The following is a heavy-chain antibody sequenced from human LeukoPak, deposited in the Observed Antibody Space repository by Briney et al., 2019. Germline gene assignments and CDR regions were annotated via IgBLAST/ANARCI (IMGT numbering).Heavy chain of an antibody. CDR1: GFTFNTYA. J-gene: IGHJ6*02. V-gene: IGHV3-33*01. D-gene: IGHD2-15*01. Sequence: GGSLRLSCAASGFTFNTYATHWVRQAPGKGLEWVAIIWYDGSDKYYADSVRGRFAISRDNSKNTLYLQMNSLRAEDTAVYYCGRVGCTGGNCKPYAYYATDVWGQGTTVTVSS. CDR3: GRVGCTGGNCKPYAYYATDV. CDR2: IWYDGSDK.